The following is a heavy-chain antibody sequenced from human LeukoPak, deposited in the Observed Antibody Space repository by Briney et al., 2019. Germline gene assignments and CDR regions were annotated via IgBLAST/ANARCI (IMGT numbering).Heavy chain of an antibody. D-gene: IGHD3-22*01. Sequence: GGSLRLSCAVSGFTFSSFAMSWVRQAPGKGLDWVSSISGSGGSTHYADSVKGRFTISRDSSKNTLYLQMNNLRAEDTAVYYRAKDGGYYYESSGYHFDYWGQGTLVTVSS. J-gene: IGHJ4*02. CDR1: GFTFSSFA. V-gene: IGHV3-23*01. CDR3: AKDGGYYYESSGYHFDY. CDR2: ISGSGGST.